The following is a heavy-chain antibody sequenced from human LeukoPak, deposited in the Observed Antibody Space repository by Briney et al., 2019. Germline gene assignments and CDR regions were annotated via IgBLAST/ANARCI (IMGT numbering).Heavy chain of an antibody. CDR2: IRSKANSYAT. CDR1: GFTFSGSS. V-gene: IGHV3-73*01. CDR3: TRRREQFPTYMDV. Sequence: GGSLRLSWAASGFTFSGSSMHWVRQASGKGLEWVGRIRSKANSYATAYAASVKGRFTISRDDSKNTAYLQMNSLTTEDTAVYYCTRRREQFPTYMDVWGKGTTVTVSS. J-gene: IGHJ6*03. D-gene: IGHD6-19*01.